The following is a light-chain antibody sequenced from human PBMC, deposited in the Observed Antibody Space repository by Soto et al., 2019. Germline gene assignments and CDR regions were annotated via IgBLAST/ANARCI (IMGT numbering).Light chain of an antibody. Sequence: DIQMTQSPSTLSASVGDRVTITCRASQSISSWLAWYQQKPGKAPKLLIYKASSLESGVPSRFSGSGSGTEFTLTISSLQPDDFATYYCQQDNSHWTFGQGTKVEIK. CDR2: KAS. J-gene: IGKJ1*01. V-gene: IGKV1-5*03. CDR1: QSISSW. CDR3: QQDNSHWT.